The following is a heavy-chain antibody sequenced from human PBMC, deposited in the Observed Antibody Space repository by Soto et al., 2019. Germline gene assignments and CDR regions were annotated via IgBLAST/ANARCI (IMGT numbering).Heavy chain of an antibody. J-gene: IGHJ3*02. CDR3: AIDKRNCDDTSGYYAFDI. Sequence: GGSLRLSCAASGFTFSSYSMNWVRQAPGKGLEWVSSISSSSSYIYYADSVKGRFTISRDNAKNSLYLQMNSLRAEDTAVYYCAIDKRNCDDTSGYYAFDIWGQGTMVTVSS. D-gene: IGHD3-22*01. V-gene: IGHV3-21*01. CDR2: ISSSSSYI. CDR1: GFTFSSYS.